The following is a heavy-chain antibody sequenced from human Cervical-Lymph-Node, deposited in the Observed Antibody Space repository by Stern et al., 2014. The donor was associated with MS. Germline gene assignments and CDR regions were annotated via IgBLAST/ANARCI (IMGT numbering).Heavy chain of an antibody. V-gene: IGHV3-9*01. CDR1: GFTFDDYA. Sequence: EVQLVEYGGGLVQPGRSLRLSCAASGFTFDDYAMHWVRQAPGKGLEWVSGISWNSGSIGYADSVKGRFTISRDNAKNSLYLQMNSLRAEDTALYYCAKGRGYILDYWGQGTLVTVSS. CDR2: ISWNSGSI. D-gene: IGHD5-18*01. J-gene: IGHJ4*02. CDR3: AKGRGYILDY.